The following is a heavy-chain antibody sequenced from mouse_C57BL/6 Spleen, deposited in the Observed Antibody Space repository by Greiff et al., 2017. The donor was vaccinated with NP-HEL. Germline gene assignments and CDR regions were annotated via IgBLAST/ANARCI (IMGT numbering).Heavy chain of an antibody. Sequence: EVKLQESGPELVKPGASVKIPCKASGYTFTDYNMDWVKQSHGKSLEWIGDINPNNGGTIYNQKFKGKATLTVDKSSSTAYMELRSLTSEDTAVYYCARCPYYYGSSSYAMDYWGQGTSVTVSS. CDR2: INPNNGGT. V-gene: IGHV1-18*01. CDR1: GYTFTDYN. D-gene: IGHD1-1*01. CDR3: ARCPYYYGSSSYAMDY. J-gene: IGHJ4*01.